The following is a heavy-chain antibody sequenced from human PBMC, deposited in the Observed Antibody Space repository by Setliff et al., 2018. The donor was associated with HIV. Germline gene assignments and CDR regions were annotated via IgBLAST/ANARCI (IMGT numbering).Heavy chain of an antibody. CDR3: ARHANPHYDFWSDYNKWFDP. Sequence: PSETLSLTCTVSGGSISSGGYYWSWIRQHPGKGLEWIGYIYYSGSTYYNPSLKSRVTISVDTSKNQFSLKLSSVTAADTAVFYCARHANPHYDFWSDYNKWFDPWGQGTLVTVSS. D-gene: IGHD3-3*01. V-gene: IGHV4-31*03. J-gene: IGHJ5*02. CDR1: GGSISSGGYY. CDR2: IYYSGST.